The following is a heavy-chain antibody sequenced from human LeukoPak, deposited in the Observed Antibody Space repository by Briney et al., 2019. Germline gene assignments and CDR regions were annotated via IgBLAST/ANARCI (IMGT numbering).Heavy chain of an antibody. CDR1: GGSLSSNY. V-gene: IGHV4-59*12. CDR2: IYYTGST. Sequence: SETLSLPRTVSGGSLSSNYRSWIRQPPGKGLEWIGYIYYTGSTNYNPSLKSRVTMSVDTSKNQCSLKLSSVTAADTAVYYCARGDYYDSSVYYSHYHCGILVWGHGTRSPSP. CDR3: ARGDYYDSSVYYSHYHCGILV. D-gene: IGHD3-22*01. J-gene: IGHJ6*02.